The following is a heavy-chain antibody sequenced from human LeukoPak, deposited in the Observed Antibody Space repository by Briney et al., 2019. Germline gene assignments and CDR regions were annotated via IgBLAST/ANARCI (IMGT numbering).Heavy chain of an antibody. CDR1: GGSFSGYY. CDR2: INHSGST. CDR3: ARALQDIVVVPAAIGWFDP. Sequence: SETLSLTCAVYGGSFSGYYWSWIRQPPGKGLEWIGEINHSGSTNYNPSLKSRVTISVDTSKNQFSLNLSSVTAADTAVYYCARALQDIVVVPAAIGWFDPWGQGTLVTVSS. V-gene: IGHV4-34*01. D-gene: IGHD2-2*01. J-gene: IGHJ5*02.